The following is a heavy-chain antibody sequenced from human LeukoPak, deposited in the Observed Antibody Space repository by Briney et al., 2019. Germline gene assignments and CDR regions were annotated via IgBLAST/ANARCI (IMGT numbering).Heavy chain of an antibody. J-gene: IGHJ4*02. CDR3: ASILSYGTY. V-gene: IGHV4-39*01. D-gene: IGHD5-18*01. CDR2: IYYSGST. Sequence: PSETLSLTCTVSGGSISSSSYCRGWIRQPPGKGLEWIGSIYYSGSTYYNPSLKSRVTISVDTTKNQFSLKLSSVTAADTAVYYCASILSYGTYWGQGTLVTVSS. CDR1: GGSISSSSYC.